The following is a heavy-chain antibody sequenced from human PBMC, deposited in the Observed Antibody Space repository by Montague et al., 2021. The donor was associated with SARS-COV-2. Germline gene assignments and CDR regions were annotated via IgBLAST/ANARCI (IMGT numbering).Heavy chain of an antibody. V-gene: IGHV4-39*07. CDR2: IYYSGST. J-gene: IGHJ6*02. Sequence: SETLSLTCTVSGGSISSSSYYWGWIRQPPGKGLEWIGSIYYSGSTYYNPSLKSRVTISVDTSKNQFSLKLSSVTAADTAVYYCARDGRRQLVWFSGMDVWGQGTTVTVSS. CDR1: GGSISSSSYY. D-gene: IGHD6-13*01. CDR3: ARDGRRQLVWFSGMDV.